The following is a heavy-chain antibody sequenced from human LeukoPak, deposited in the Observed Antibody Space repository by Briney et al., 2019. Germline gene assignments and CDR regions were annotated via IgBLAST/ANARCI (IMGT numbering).Heavy chain of an antibody. CDR2: TYYRSKWFN. J-gene: IGHJ3*02. CDR3: ANERFGELNAFDS. Sequence: SQTLSLTCAISGDSVSSNRAAWHWITQSPSRGLEWLGRTYYRSKWFNDYGVSVKSRITINPDTSKNQFSLQLNSVTPEDTAVYYCANERFGELNAFDSWGQGAMVTVCS. D-gene: IGHD3-10*01. V-gene: IGHV6-1*01. CDR1: GDSVSSNRAA.